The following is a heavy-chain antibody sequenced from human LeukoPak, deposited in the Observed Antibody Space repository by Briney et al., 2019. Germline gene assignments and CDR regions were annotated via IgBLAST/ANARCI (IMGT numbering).Heavy chain of an antibody. CDR3: ARGIVVPAAIESSYYYYMDV. CDR2: INHSGST. CDR1: GGSFSGYY. J-gene: IGHJ6*03. V-gene: IGHV4-34*01. D-gene: IGHD2-2*01. Sequence: SETLSLTCAVYGGSFSGYYWSWIRQPPGKGLEWIGEINHSGSTNYNPSLKSRVTISVDTSKNQFSLKLSSVTAADTAVYYCARGIVVPAAIESSYYYYMDVRGKGTTVTVSS.